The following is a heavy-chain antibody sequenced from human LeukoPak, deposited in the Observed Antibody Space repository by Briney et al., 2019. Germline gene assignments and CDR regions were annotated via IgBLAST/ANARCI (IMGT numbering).Heavy chain of an antibody. CDR1: GGTFSSYA. D-gene: IGHD5-18*01. Sequence: GASVKVSCKASGGTFSSYAISWVRQAPGQGLEWMGGIIPIFGTANYAQKFQGRVTITADKSTSTAYMELSSLRSEDTAVYYCARNSYGSLAFMDWFDPWGQGTLVTVSS. CDR3: ARNSYGSLAFMDWFDP. J-gene: IGHJ5*02. V-gene: IGHV1-69*06. CDR2: IIPIFGTA.